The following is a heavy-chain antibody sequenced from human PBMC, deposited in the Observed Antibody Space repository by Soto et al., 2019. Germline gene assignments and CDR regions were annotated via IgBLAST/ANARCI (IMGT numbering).Heavy chain of an antibody. V-gene: IGHV1-69*01. Sequence: VQLVQSGAEVRKPGSSVTVSCRASGGTFGSAAISWVRQAPGQGLEWMGGTIPIFETSTYALKFQGRLTIRANESKDTAYMVLTSLRSADTATYLCVRDLRGDVSSGASGSLDAWGQGTSVMVSS. D-gene: IGHD3-10*01. CDR3: VRDLRGDVSSGASGSLDA. CDR2: TIPIFETS. J-gene: IGHJ6*02. CDR1: GGTFGSAA.